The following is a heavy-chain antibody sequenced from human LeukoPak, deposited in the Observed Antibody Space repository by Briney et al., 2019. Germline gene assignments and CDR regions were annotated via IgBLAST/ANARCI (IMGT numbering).Heavy chain of an antibody. D-gene: IGHD1-26*01. CDR2: ISAYNGNT. CDR1: GYTFTSYG. V-gene: IGHV1-18*01. Sequence: ASVKVSCKASGYTFTSYGISWVRQAPGQGLEWMGWISAYNGNTNYAQMLQGRVTMTTDTSTSTAYMELWSLRSDDTAVYYCAREESVGDTCLDHWGQGTLVTVSS. CDR3: AREESVGDTCLDH. J-gene: IGHJ4*02.